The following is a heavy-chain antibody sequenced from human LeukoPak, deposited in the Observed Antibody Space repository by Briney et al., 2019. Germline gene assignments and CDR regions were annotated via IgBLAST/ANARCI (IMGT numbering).Heavy chain of an antibody. Sequence: GGSLRLSCAASGFTFSSYWMSWVRQAPGKGLEWVANIKQDGSEKYYVDSVKGRFTISRDNAKNSLYLQMNSLRAEDTPVYYCARVEDSGYDFFDYWGQGTLVTVSS. D-gene: IGHD5-12*01. CDR2: IKQDGSEK. J-gene: IGHJ4*02. V-gene: IGHV3-7*03. CDR1: GFTFSSYW. CDR3: ARVEDSGYDFFDY.